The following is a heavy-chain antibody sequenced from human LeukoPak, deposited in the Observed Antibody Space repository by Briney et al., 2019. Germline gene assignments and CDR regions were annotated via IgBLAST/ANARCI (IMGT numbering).Heavy chain of an antibody. V-gene: IGHV3-64D*06. CDR1: GFTFSSYS. D-gene: IGHD3-9*01. CDR2: ISYYGGST. J-gene: IGHJ3*02. CDR3: VRVLNALDI. Sequence: GGSLRLSCSAYGFTFSSYSIHWVRQAPGKGLEYVSAISYYGGSTYYADSVKGRFTISRDNSKNTLYLQMSSLRAEDTAVYYCVRVLNALDIWGQGTMVTVSS.